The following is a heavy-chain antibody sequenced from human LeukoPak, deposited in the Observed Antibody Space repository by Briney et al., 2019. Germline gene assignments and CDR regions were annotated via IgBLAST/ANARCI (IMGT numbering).Heavy chain of an antibody. J-gene: IGHJ6*03. V-gene: IGHV1-69*13. Sequence: SVKVSCKASGGTFSSYAISWVRQAPGQGLEWMGGIIPIFGTANYAQKFQGRVTITADESTSTAYMELSSLRSEDTAVYYCARYLGYCSSTSCSYYYYMDVWGKGTTVTVSS. D-gene: IGHD2-2*01. CDR1: GGTFSSYA. CDR2: IIPIFGTA. CDR3: ARYLGYCSSTSCSYYYYMDV.